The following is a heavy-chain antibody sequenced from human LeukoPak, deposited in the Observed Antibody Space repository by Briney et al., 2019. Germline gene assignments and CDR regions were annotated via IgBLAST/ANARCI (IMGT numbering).Heavy chain of an antibody. CDR2: ISSSSSTI. J-gene: IGHJ4*02. Sequence: QPGGSLRLSCAASGFTFSSYSMNWVRQAPGKGLEWVSYISSSSSTIYYADSVKGRFTISRDNAKNSLYLQMNSLRAEDTAVYYCAKDPDCTSGICYTFFDYWGQGTLVTVSS. V-gene: IGHV3-48*01. CDR3: AKDPDCTSGICYTFFDY. D-gene: IGHD2-8*01. CDR1: GFTFSSYS.